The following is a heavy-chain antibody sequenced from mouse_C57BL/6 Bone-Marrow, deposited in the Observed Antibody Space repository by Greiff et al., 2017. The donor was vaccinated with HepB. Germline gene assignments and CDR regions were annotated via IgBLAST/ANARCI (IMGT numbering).Heavy chain of an antibody. CDR2: IYPSDSET. Sequence: VKQSCKASGYTFTSYWMDWVKQRTGHGLEWIGNIYPSDSETHYNQKFKDKATLTVDKSSSTAYMQLSSLTSEDSAVYYCARSDGSSHFDYWGQGTTLTVSS. D-gene: IGHD1-1*01. V-gene: IGHV1-61*01. CDR3: ARSDGSSHFDY. CDR1: GYTFTSYW. J-gene: IGHJ2*01.